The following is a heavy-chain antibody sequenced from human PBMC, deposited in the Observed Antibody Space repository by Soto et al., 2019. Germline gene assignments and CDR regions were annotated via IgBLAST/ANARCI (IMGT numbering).Heavy chain of an antibody. CDR3: ARDMTRTVVPYFDC. D-gene: IGHD1-7*01. Sequence: QVQLVQSGAEVKKPGSSVKVSCKASGGTFSNYVVNWVRQAPGHGLEWMGMIIPISGAANYAQKFQGRVTITADKSTSTSYMELSSLRSEDTAVYYCARDMTRTVVPYFDCWGQGTLVTVSS. CDR2: IIPISGAA. J-gene: IGHJ4*02. V-gene: IGHV1-69*06. CDR1: GGTFSNYV.